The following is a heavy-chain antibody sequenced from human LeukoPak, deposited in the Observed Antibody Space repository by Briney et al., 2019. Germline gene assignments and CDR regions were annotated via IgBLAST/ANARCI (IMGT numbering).Heavy chain of an antibody. V-gene: IGHV5-51*03. CDR2: IYPGDSDT. CDR1: GYSSTSYW. CDR3: ARRSGYYDSSGYLFDD. J-gene: IGHJ5*02. Sequence: GESLKISCKGSGYSSTSYWIGWVRQMPGKGLEWMGIIYPGDSDTRYSPSFQGQVTISADKSISTAYLQWSSLKASDTAMYYCARRSGYYDSSGYLFDDWGQGTLVTVSS. D-gene: IGHD3-22*01.